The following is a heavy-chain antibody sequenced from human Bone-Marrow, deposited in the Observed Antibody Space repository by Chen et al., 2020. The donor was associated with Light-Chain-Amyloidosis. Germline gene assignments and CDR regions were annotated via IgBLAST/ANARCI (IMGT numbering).Heavy chain of an antibody. CDR2: ISSNVGST. CDR3: ARLIVGATKGAFDI. CDR1: GFTFSSYA. V-gene: IGHV3-64*01. Sequence: EVQLVESGGGLVQPGGALRLSCAASGFTFSSYAMHWVRQAPGKGLEYVSAISSNVGSTYYANSVKGRFTISRDNSKNTLYLQMGSLRAEDMAVYYCARLIVGATKGAFDIWGQGTMVTVSS. J-gene: IGHJ3*02. D-gene: IGHD1-26*01.